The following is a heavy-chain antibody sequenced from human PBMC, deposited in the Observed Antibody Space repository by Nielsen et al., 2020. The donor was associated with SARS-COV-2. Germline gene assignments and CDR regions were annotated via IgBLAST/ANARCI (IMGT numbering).Heavy chain of an antibody. D-gene: IGHD3-9*01. CDR2: INTNTGNP. Sequence: WVRQAPGQGLEWMGWINTNTGNPTYAQGFTGRFVFSLDTSVSTAYLQISGLKAEDTAVYYCARERSTYYDILTGYRITPFDYWGQGTLVTVSS. CDR3: ARERSTYYDILTGYRITPFDY. V-gene: IGHV7-4-1*02. J-gene: IGHJ4*02.